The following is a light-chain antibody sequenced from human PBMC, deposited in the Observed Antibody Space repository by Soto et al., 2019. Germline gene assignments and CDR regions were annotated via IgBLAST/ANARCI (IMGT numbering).Light chain of an antibody. CDR1: SSDAGGYNY. V-gene: IGLV2-14*03. J-gene: IGLJ1*01. Sequence: QSALTQPASVSGSPGQSITISCTGTSSDAGGYNYVSWYQHHPGKAPKLMIFDVSNRPSGVSNRFSGSKSGNTASLTISGLQPEDEADYYCSSYTTSNTRQIVLGTGTKVTVL. CDR2: DVS. CDR3: SSYTTSNTRQIV.